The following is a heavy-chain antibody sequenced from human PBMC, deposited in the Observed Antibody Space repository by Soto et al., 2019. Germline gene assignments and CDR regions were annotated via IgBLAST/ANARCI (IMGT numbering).Heavy chain of an antibody. CDR1: GFTFSSYG. CDR3: ARVISTTVTTDYYYYYGMDV. CDR2: IWYDGSNK. D-gene: IGHD4-17*01. J-gene: IGHJ6*02. Sequence: PGGSLILSCAASGFTFSSYGMHWVRQAPGKGLEWVAVIWYDGSNKYYADSVKGRFTISRDNSKNTLYLQMNSLRAEDTAVYYCARVISTTVTTDYYYYYGMDVWGQGTTVTVSS. V-gene: IGHV3-33*01.